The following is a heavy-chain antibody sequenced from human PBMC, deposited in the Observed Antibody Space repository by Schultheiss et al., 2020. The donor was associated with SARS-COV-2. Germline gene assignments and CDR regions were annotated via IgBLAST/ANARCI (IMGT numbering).Heavy chain of an antibody. Sequence: LKISCAASGFTFSSYAMHWVRQAPGKGLEWVAVISYDGSNKYYADSVKGRFTISRDNSKNTLYLQMNSLRAEDTAVYYCARDGAHIVVVVAAKLYYFDYWGQGTLVTVSS. CDR3: ARDGAHIVVVVAAKLYYFDY. V-gene: IGHV3-30-3*01. CDR1: GFTFSSYA. D-gene: IGHD2-15*01. J-gene: IGHJ4*02. CDR2: ISYDGSNK.